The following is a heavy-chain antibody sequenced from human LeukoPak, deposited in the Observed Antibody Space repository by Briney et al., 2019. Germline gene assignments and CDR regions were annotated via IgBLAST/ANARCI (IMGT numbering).Heavy chain of an antibody. Sequence: SETLSLTCTVSGDSISSRSYYWGWIRQPPGKGLEWIGTIYYSGGTYYNPSLKSRVTISVDTSKNQFYLKMSSVTAADTAVYYCARGGGVTSRDYYFDYWGQGTLVTVSS. CDR1: GDSISSRSYY. D-gene: IGHD4-17*01. V-gene: IGHV4-39*01. J-gene: IGHJ4*02. CDR3: ARGGGVTSRDYYFDY. CDR2: IYYSGGT.